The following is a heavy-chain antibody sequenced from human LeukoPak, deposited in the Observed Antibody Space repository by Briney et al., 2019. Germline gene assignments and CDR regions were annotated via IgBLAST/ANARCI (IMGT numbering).Heavy chain of an antibody. CDR3: ARDQRDVVAY. D-gene: IGHD2-2*01. CDR2: INAGNGNT. V-gene: IGHV1-3*01. J-gene: IGHJ4*02. CDR1: GYTFTSYA. Sequence: ASVTVSCTASGYTFTSYAMHWVRQAPGQRLEWMGWINAGNGNTKYSQKFQGRVTITRDTSARTAYMELSSLRSEDTAVYYCARDQRDVVAYWGQGTLVTVSS.